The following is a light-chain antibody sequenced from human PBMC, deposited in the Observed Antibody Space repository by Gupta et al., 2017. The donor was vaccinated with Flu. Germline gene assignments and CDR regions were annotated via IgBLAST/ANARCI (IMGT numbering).Light chain of an antibody. J-gene: IGKJ2*01. Sequence: EIVFTQSPATLSLSPGERATLSCRASQTVGNYLAWYQQKPGQIPRLLIYDASSRTTGVTARFSGSGYGTDFTLTITSREQEDFAVYYCRHRGNWPPYSFGQGTKLEI. CDR2: DAS. CDR3: RHRGNWPPYS. CDR1: QTVGNY. V-gene: IGKV3-11*01.